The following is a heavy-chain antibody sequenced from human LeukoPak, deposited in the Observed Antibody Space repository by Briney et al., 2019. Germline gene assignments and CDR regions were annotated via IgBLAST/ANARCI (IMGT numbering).Heavy chain of an antibody. V-gene: IGHV3-74*01. CDR2: IKDDASIR. CDR3: VRGDFTLDY. Sequence: GGSLRLSCTASGFTISGFWMHWVRQAPGNGLVWVSRIKDDASIRDYAESVKGRFTISRDKAKNTLYLQIDSLRADDTAVYYCVRGDFTLDYWGQGTLVTVSS. J-gene: IGHJ4*02. D-gene: IGHD2-21*02. CDR1: GFTISGFW.